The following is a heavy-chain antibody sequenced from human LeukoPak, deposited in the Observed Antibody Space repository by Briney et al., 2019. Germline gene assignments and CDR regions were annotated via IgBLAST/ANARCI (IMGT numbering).Heavy chain of an antibody. V-gene: IGHV3-48*02. J-gene: IGHJ6*02. CDR3: ARSSTGTLIYYYYGMDV. CDR1: GFTFSNYA. Sequence: PGGSLRLSCAGSGFTFSNYAMTWVRQAPGRGLEWVSYISSSSSTIYYADSVKGRFTISRDNAKNSLYLQMNSLRDEDTAVYYCARSSTGTLIYYYYGMDVWGQGTTVTVSS. CDR2: ISSSSSTI. D-gene: IGHD1-14*01.